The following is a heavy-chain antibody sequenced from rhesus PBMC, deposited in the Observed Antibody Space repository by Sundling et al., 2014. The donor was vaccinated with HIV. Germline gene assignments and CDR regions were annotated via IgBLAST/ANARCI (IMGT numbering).Heavy chain of an antibody. J-gene: IGHJ4*01. CDR3: ARPREYFYSYDY. D-gene: IGHD5-12*01. CDR2: ISGSSGST. Sequence: QVQLQESGPGLVKPSETLSLTCAVSGGSFSGYYWGWIRQPPGKGLEYIGYISGSSGSTNYNPSLKSRVTISKDTSKNQLSLKLSSVTAADTAVYYCARPREYFYSYDYWGQGVLVTVSS. CDR1: GGSFSGYY. V-gene: IGHV4-99*01.